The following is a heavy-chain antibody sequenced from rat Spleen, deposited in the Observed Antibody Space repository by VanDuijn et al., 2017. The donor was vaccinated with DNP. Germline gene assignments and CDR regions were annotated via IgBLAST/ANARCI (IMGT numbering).Heavy chain of an antibody. D-gene: IGHD1-11*01. CDR1: GFTFSTAW. Sequence: EVQVLESGGGLVLPGNSLKLSCATSGFTFSTAWMYWYRQFPEKRLQWIARIKPKSHNYAIDYIESLKGRFTISRDDSKSAIYLQMNNLKEEDTAIYYCTWEGPFSWFAYWGQGTLVTVSS. J-gene: IGHJ3*01. CDR3: TWEGPFSWFAY. V-gene: IGHV6-6*01. CDR2: IKPKSHNYAI.